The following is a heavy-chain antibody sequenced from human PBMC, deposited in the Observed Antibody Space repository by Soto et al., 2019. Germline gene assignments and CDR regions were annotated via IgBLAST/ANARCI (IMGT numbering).Heavy chain of an antibody. V-gene: IGHV1-18*01. CDR2: ISAYNGNT. CDR1: GYTFTSYG. CDR3: ASSITVPAAIGY. J-gene: IGHJ4*01. D-gene: IGHD2-2*02. Sequence: ASVKVSCKASGYTFTSYGISWVRQAPGQGLEWMGWISAYNGNTNYAQKFQGRVTITRDTSASTAYMELSSLRSEDTAVYYCASSITVPAAIGYWGQ.